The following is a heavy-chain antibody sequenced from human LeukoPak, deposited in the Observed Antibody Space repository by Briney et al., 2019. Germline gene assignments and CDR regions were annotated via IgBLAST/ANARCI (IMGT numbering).Heavy chain of an antibody. CDR1: GFTFSSYG. CDR3: AKDSLKGGPYFDY. Sequence: QPGGSLRLSCAASGFTFSSYGVHWVRQAPGKGLEWVAFIRYDGSNKYYADSVKDRFTISRDNSKHTLYLQMNSLRAEDTAGYFCAKDSLKGGPYFDYWGQGTLVTVSS. J-gene: IGHJ4*02. V-gene: IGHV3-30*02. D-gene: IGHD1-26*01. CDR2: IRYDGSNK.